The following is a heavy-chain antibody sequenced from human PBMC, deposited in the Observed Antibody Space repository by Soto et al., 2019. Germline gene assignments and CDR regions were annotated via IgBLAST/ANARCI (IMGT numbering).Heavy chain of an antibody. CDR3: ARYKSNYYYGMDV. J-gene: IGHJ6*02. CDR2: IYYSGIT. D-gene: IGHD1-20*01. Sequence: PSXTLSLTCDVYGGSFSAYYCNWIRQPPGKGLEWIGYIYYSGITNYNPSLKSRVTISVDTSKNQFSLKLSSVTAADTAVYYCARYKSNYYYGMDVWGQGTTVTVSS. CDR1: GGSFSAYY. V-gene: IGHV4-59*01.